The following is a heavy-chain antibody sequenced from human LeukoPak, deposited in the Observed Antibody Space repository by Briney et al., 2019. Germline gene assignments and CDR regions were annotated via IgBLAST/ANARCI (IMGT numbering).Heavy chain of an antibody. CDR3: ARQKWEQQGRDYYFNGLDV. V-gene: IGHV3-23*01. Sequence: TGGSLRLSCAASGFSFSNHAMGWVRQAPGKGLDWVSAISGSGAGTYYADSLKGRLTISRDNAKNTLYLQINSLRAEDTAVYYCARQKWEQQGRDYYFNGLDVWGPGTTVIVSS. D-gene: IGHD1/OR15-1a*01. CDR1: GFSFSNHA. J-gene: IGHJ6*02. CDR2: ISGSGAGT.